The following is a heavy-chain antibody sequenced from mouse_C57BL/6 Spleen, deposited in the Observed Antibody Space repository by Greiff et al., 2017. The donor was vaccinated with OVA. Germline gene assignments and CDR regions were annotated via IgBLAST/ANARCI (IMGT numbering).Heavy chain of an antibody. CDR2: IYPGDGDT. J-gene: IGHJ4*01. D-gene: IGHD1-1*01. CDR1: GYAFSSSW. CDR3: ARYYLANGAMDY. V-gene: IGHV1-82*01. Sequence: QVQLQQSGPELVKPGASVKISCKASGYAFSSSWMNWVKQRPGTGLEWIGRIYPGDGDTNYNGKFKGKATLTADKSSSTAYMQLSSLTSEDSAVYFCARYYLANGAMDYWGQGTSVTVSS.